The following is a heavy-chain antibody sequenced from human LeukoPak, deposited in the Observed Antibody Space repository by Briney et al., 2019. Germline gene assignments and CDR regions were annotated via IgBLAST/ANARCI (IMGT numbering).Heavy chain of an antibody. D-gene: IGHD6-13*01. CDR1: VYTFTSYD. J-gene: IGHJ5*02. CDR3: ASAGYSSSWYGGFGWFDP. CDR2: MNPNSGNT. V-gene: IGHV1-8*01. Sequence: ASVKVSCKASVYTFTSYDINWVRQATGQGLEWMGWMNPNSGNTGYAQKFQGGVTMTRNTSISTAYMELSSLRSEDTAVYYCASAGYSSSWYGGFGWFDPWGQGTLVTVSS.